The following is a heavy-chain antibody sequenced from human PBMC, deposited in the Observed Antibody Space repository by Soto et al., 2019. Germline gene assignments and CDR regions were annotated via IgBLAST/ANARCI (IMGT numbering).Heavy chain of an antibody. CDR2: IYYSGST. Sequence: SETLSPTCTVSGGSISSYYWSWIRQPPGKGLEWIGYIYYSGSTNYNPSLKSRVTISVDTSKNQFSLKLSSVTAADTAVYYCARGGREVTAPHSNLLLDYWGQGTLVTVSS. J-gene: IGHJ4*02. CDR1: GGSISSYY. CDR3: ARGGREVTAPHSNLLLDY. V-gene: IGHV4-59*01. D-gene: IGHD2-21*02.